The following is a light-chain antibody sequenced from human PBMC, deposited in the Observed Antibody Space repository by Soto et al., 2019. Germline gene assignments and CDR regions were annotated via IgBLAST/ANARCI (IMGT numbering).Light chain of an antibody. V-gene: IGLV2-14*01. J-gene: IGLJ3*02. CDR2: GVS. CDR1: SSDVGGYNY. Sequence: QSVLTQPASVSGSPGQSITISCTGTSSDVGGYNYVSWYQQHPGKAPKLMIYGVSHRPSGVSNRFSGSKSGNTASLTISGLQAEDEADYYCSSYTSSITWVFGGGTKLTVL. CDR3: SSYTSSITWV.